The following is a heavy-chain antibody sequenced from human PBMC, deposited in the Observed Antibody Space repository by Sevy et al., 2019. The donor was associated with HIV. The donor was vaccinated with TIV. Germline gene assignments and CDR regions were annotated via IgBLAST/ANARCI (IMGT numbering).Heavy chain of an antibody. V-gene: IGHV2-5*02. CDR1: GFSLSTSGVG. CDR2: IYWDDNK. J-gene: IGHJ5*02. CDR3: AQVDYGDYVGWFDP. D-gene: IGHD4-17*01. Sequence: SGPTLVKPTQTLTLTCIFSGFSLSTSGVGVGWIRQPPGKALEWLAVIYWDDNKRYSPSLQSRLTITKDTSKNQVVLTMNNMDPVDKATYYCAQVDYGDYVGWFDPWGQGNLVTVSS.